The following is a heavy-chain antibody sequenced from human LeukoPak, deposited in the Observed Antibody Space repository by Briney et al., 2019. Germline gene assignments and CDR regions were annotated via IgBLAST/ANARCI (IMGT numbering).Heavy chain of an antibody. CDR1: GFSFSNYA. CDR3: AKSAYYDASGYYREYYFDY. V-gene: IGHV3-23*01. J-gene: IGHJ4*02. D-gene: IGHD3-22*01. CDR2: ISGSGGST. Sequence: GGSLRLSCAASGFSFSNYAMSWVRQAPGKGLEWVSSISGSGGSTHYADSVKGRFTISRDKTKNTLYLQMNSLRAEDTAVYYCAKSAYYDASGYYREYYFDYWGQGTLVTVSS.